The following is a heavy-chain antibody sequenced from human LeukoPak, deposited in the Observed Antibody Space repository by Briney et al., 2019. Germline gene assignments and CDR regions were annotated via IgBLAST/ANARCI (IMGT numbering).Heavy chain of an antibody. V-gene: IGHV4-39*07. CDR3: ARDDAGNGDYYYYYGMDV. Sequence: PSETLSLTCTVSGGSISSSSYYWGWIRQPPGKGLEWIGSIYYSGSTYYNPSLKSRVTISVDTSKNQFSLKLSSVTAADTAVYYCARDDAGNGDYYYYYGMDVWGQGTTVTVSS. CDR2: IYYSGST. CDR1: GGSISSSSYY. J-gene: IGHJ6*02. D-gene: IGHD4-17*01.